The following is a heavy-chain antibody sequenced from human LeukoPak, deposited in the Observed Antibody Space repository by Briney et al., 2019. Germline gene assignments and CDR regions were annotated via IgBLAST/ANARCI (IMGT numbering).Heavy chain of an antibody. Sequence: GGSLRLSCAASGFTFSNAWMSWVRQAPGKGLEWVGRIKSKTDGGTTDYAAPVKGRFTISRDDSKDTLYLQMNSLKTEDTAVYYCTTPQYYDSSGYYWFDYWGQGTLVTVSS. CDR2: IKSKTDGGTT. J-gene: IGHJ4*02. CDR3: TTPQYYDSSGYYWFDY. V-gene: IGHV3-15*01. CDR1: GFTFSNAW. D-gene: IGHD3-22*01.